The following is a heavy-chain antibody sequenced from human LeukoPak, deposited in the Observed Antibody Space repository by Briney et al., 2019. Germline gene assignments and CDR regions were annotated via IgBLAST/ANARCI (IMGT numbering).Heavy chain of an antibody. CDR1: GLTFSSYG. CDR2: ISYDGSNK. Sequence: PGGSLRLSCAASGLTFSSYGMHWVRQAPGKGLEWVAVISYDGSNKYYADSVKGRFTISRDNSKNTLYLQMNSLRAEDTAVYYCAKIRDRSGWSYYYYYYMDVWGKGTTVTVSS. D-gene: IGHD6-19*01. J-gene: IGHJ6*03. CDR3: AKIRDRSGWSYYYYYYMDV. V-gene: IGHV3-30*18.